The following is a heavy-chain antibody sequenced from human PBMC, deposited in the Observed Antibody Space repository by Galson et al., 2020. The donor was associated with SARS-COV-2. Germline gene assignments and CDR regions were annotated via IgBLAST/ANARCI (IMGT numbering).Heavy chain of an antibody. D-gene: IGHD6-13*01. CDR2: ITSSTTYI. CDR3: ARTGTPHYYYSYYMDV. V-gene: IGHV3-21*01. CDR1: GFTFSSYT. J-gene: IGHJ6*03. Sequence: GGSLRLSCAASGFTFSSYTMNWVRQVPGKGLEWVSSITSSTTYINYSDSVKSRFTMSRDNARNSLYLQMSSLRAGDTAVYFCARTGTPHYYYSYYMDVWGKGTTFTVSS.